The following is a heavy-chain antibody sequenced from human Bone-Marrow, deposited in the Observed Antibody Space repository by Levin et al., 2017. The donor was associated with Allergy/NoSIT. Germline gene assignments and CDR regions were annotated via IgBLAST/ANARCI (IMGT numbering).Heavy chain of an antibody. CDR1: GFIFSSSA. Sequence: GESLKISCTISGFIFSSSAMSWVRQAPGKGLEWVSSISASDDSTYYTDSVKGRLTISRDNSKNTIYLQMNSLRAEDTAVYYCAKVRRGLDAFDIWGQGTMVTVSS. D-gene: IGHD3/OR15-3a*01. CDR2: ISASDDST. J-gene: IGHJ3*02. CDR3: AKVRRGLDAFDI. V-gene: IGHV3-23*01.